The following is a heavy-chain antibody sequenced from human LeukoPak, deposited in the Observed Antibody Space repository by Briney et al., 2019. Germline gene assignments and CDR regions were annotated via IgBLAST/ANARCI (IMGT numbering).Heavy chain of an antibody. Sequence: ESGPALVKPTQTLTLTCTFSGFSLRSTGMSVTWIRQPPGKALEWLARIDWDDDKYYRPSLETRLSISKDTSINQVVLTMTNMEPEDTATYYCARIVSIRSGTYFEDSWGQGTLVTVSS. D-gene: IGHD1-26*01. CDR2: IDWDDDK. V-gene: IGHV2-70*11. CDR1: GFSLRSTGMS. CDR3: ARIVSIRSGTYFEDS. J-gene: IGHJ4*02.